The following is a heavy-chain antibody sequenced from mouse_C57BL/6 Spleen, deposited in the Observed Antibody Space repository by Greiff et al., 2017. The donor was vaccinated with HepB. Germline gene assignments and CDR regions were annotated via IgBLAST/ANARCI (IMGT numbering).Heavy chain of an antibody. CDR3: ARKYYGSSYGFAY. J-gene: IGHJ3*01. Sequence: EVQLVASGGGLVKPGGSLKLSCAASGFTFSSYAMSWVRQTPEKRLEWVATISDGGSYTYYPDNVKGRFTISRDNAKNNLYLQMSHLKSEDTAMYYCARKYYGSSYGFAYWGQGTLVTVSA. CDR1: GFTFSSYA. D-gene: IGHD1-1*01. V-gene: IGHV5-4*01. CDR2: ISDGGSYT.